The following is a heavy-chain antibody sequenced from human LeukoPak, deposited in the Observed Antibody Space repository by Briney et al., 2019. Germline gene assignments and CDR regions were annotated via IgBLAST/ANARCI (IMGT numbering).Heavy chain of an antibody. CDR2: IYSGGST. Sequence: GGSLRLSCAASGFTVSSNYMSWVRQAPGKGLEWVSVIYSGGSTYYADSVKGRFTISRDNSKNTLYLQMNSLRAEDTAVYYCAKGQMDIVVVPAAKDWGQGTLVTVSS. V-gene: IGHV3-66*01. CDR1: GFTVSSNY. CDR3: AKGQMDIVVVPAAKD. J-gene: IGHJ4*02. D-gene: IGHD2-2*03.